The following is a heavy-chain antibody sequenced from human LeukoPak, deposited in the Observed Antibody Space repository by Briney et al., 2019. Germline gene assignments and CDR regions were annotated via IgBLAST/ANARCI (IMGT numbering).Heavy chain of an antibody. V-gene: IGHV3-66*01. Sequence: PGRSLRLSCAASGFTFSSFGMHWVRQAPGKGLEWVSVIYSGGSTYYADSVKGRFTISRDNSKNTLYLQMNGLRAEDTAVYYCARGSDYYDSSGYYYLDYWGQGTLVTVSS. CDR3: ARGSDYYDSSGYYYLDY. CDR1: GFTFSSFG. D-gene: IGHD3-22*01. J-gene: IGHJ4*02. CDR2: IYSGGST.